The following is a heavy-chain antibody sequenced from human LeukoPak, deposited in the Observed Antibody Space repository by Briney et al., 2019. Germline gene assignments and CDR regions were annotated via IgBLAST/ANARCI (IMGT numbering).Heavy chain of an antibody. J-gene: IGHJ3*02. CDR2: IIPIFGTA. V-gene: IGHV1-69*05. Sequence: ASVKVSCKASRGTFSSYAISWVRQAPGQGLEWMGGIIPIFGTANYAQKFQGRVTMTTDTSTSTAYMELRSLRSDDTAVYYCARGGYCSSTSCHGAFDIWGQGTMVTVSS. D-gene: IGHD2-2*01. CDR3: ARGGYCSSTSCHGAFDI. CDR1: RGTFSSYA.